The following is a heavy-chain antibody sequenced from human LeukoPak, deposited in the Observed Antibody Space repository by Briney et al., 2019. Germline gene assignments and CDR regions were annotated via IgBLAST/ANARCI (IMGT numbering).Heavy chain of an antibody. V-gene: IGHV3-30-3*01. CDR2: ISYDGSNK. D-gene: IGHD6-13*01. CDR3: AKDQLYSSSYSY. J-gene: IGHJ4*02. CDR1: GFTFSSYA. Sequence: PGGSLRLSCAASGFTFSSYAMHWVRQAPGKGLEWVAVISYDGSNKYYADSVKGRFTISRDNSKNTLHLQMNSLRAEDTAVYYCAKDQLYSSSYSYWGQGTLVTVSS.